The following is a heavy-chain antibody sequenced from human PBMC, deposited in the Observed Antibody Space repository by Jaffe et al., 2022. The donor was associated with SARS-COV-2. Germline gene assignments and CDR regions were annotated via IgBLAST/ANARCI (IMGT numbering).Heavy chain of an antibody. CDR3: ARLVQSGKPI. D-gene: IGHD3-16*02. CDR2: IYYRGRT. Sequence: QLQLQESGPGLVKPSETLSLTCTVSGGSISSSSYFWGWIRQPPGKGLEWIGTIYYRGRTYYNPSLKSRVTISVDTSKNQFSLKLSSVTAADTALYYCARLVQSGKPIWGQGTLVTVSS. J-gene: IGHJ3*02. V-gene: IGHV4-39*01. CDR1: GGSISSSSYF.